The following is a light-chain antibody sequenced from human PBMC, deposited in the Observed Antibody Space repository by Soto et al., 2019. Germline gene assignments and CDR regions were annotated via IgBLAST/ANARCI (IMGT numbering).Light chain of an antibody. V-gene: IGLV2-11*01. CDR2: DVS. CDR3: CSYAGATAV. J-gene: IGLJ2*01. Sequence: QSALTQPRSVFGSPGQSVTISCTGTSSDVGGYNYVSWYQQHPGKAPKLMIYDVSKRPSGVPDRFSGSKSGNTASLTISGLQAEDEADYYCCSYAGATAVFGGGTQLTVL. CDR1: SSDVGGYNY.